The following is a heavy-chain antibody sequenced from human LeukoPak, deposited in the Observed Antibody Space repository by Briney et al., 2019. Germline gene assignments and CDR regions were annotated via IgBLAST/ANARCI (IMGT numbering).Heavy chain of an antibody. CDR3: AREEMATIYDY. CDR1: GYTFTGYY. D-gene: IGHD5-24*01. V-gene: IGHV1-2*02. Sequence: ASVNVSCKASGYTFTGYYMHWVRQAPGQGREWRGWINPNSGGTNYAQKFQGRVTMTRDTSISTAYMELSRLRSDDTAVYYCAREEMATIYDYWGQGTLVTVSS. J-gene: IGHJ4*02. CDR2: INPNSGGT.